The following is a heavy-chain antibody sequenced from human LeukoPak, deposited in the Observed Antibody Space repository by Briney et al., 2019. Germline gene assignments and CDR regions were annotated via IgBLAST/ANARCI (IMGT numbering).Heavy chain of an antibody. D-gene: IGHD3-10*02. CDR3: ARGGYVWFDP. CDR1: GGSISSHY. CDR2: IYYSGST. J-gene: IGHJ5*02. Sequence: PSETLSLTCTVSGGSISSHYWSWIRQPPGKGLEWIGYIYYSGSTNHNPSLKSRVTISVDTSKNQFSLKLSSVTAADTAVYYCARGGYVWFDPWGQGTLVTVSS. V-gene: IGHV4-59*11.